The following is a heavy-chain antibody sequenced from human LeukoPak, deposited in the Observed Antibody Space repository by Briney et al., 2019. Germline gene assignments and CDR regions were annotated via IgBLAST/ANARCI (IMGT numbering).Heavy chain of an antibody. V-gene: IGHV3-30*04. CDR1: GFTFSSYA. Sequence: GGSLRLSCAASGFTFSSYAMHWVRQAPGKGLEWVAVISYDGSNKYYADSVKGRFTISRDNSKNTLYLQMNSLRAEDTALYYCARYYYDSSGYYFDYWGQGTLVTVSS. CDR2: ISYDGSNK. CDR3: ARYYYDSSGYYFDY. J-gene: IGHJ4*02. D-gene: IGHD3-22*01.